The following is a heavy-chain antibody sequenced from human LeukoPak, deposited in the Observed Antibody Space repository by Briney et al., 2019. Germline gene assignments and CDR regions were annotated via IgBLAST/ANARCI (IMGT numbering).Heavy chain of an antibody. D-gene: IGHD3-3*01. CDR1: GFTFSIYG. Sequence: PGGSLRLSCAASGFTFSIYGMHWVFQAPGKGLEWVAVISYDGSNKYYADSVKGRFTISRDNSKNTLYLQMNTLRGEDTAVYYCAKDLGVQWRLPCYSDYWGQGTLVTVSS. CDR3: AKDLGVQWRLPCYSDY. V-gene: IGHV3-30*18. J-gene: IGHJ4*02. CDR2: ISYDGSNK.